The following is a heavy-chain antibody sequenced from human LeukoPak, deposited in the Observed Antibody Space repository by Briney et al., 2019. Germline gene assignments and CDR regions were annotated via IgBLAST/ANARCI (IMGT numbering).Heavy chain of an antibody. D-gene: IGHD4-23*01. CDR2: IWYDGSNK. CDR3: ARESSGGGNALDY. CDR1: GFTFSRYA. Sequence: GGSLRLSCAASGFTFSRYAFHWVRQAPGKGLEWVAVIWYDGSNKYYADFVKGRFTISRDNSKNTLHLQMNSLRAEDTAVYYCARESSGGGNALDYWGQGTLVTVSS. J-gene: IGHJ4*02. V-gene: IGHV3-33*08.